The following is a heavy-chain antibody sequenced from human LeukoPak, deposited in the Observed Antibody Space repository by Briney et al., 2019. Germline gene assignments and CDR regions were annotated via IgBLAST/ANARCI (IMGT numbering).Heavy chain of an antibody. D-gene: IGHD4-23*01. V-gene: IGHV1-18*01. CDR3: ARVKLPQGNWFDP. Sequence: GASVKVSCKASGYTFTNYGISWVRQAPGQGLEWMGWISAYNGDTTYAQKLQGRVTMTTDTSTTTAYMELRSLRSDDTAVYYCARVKLPQGNWFDPWGQGTLVIVSS. J-gene: IGHJ5*02. CDR2: ISAYNGDT. CDR1: GYTFTNYG.